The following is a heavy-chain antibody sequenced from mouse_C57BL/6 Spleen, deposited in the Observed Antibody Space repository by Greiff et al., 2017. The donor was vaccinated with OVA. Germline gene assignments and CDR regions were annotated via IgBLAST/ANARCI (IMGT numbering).Heavy chain of an antibody. CDR2: IYPGSGNT. J-gene: IGHJ1*03. CDR3: ARSHGIYGDFDV. CDR1: GYTFTDYY. D-gene: IGHD2-1*01. V-gene: IGHV1-76*01. Sequence: QVQLQQSGAELVRPGASVKLSCKASGYTFTDYYINWVKQRPGQGLEWIARIYPGSGNTYYNEKFKGKATLTAEKSSSTAYMQLSSLTSEDSAVYFCARSHGIYGDFDVWGKGTTVTVSS.